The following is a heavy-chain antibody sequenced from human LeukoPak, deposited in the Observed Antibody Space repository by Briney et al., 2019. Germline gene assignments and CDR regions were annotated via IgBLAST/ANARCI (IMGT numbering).Heavy chain of an antibody. V-gene: IGHV3-30*18. CDR2: ISYDGSNK. D-gene: IGHD3-3*01. J-gene: IGHJ5*02. Sequence: GRSLRLSCAASGFTFSSYGMHWVRQAPGKGLEGVAVISYDGSNKYYADSVKGRFTISRDNSKNTLYLQMNSLRAEDTAVYYCAKAGITIFGVAPDPWGQGTLVTVSS. CDR1: GFTFSSYG. CDR3: AKAGITIFGVAPDP.